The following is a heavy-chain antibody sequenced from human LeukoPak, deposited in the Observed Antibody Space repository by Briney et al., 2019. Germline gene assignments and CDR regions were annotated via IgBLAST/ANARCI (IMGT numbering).Heavy chain of an antibody. CDR3: ARAEDDFDAFDI. D-gene: IGHD3/OR15-3a*01. J-gene: IGHJ3*02. Sequence: GGSLRLSCAASGFTVSSNYMSWVRQAPGKGLEWVSVIYSGGSTYYADSVKGRFTISRDNSKNTLYLQMNSLRAEDTAVYYCARAEDDFDAFDIWGQGTMVTVSS. CDR1: GFTVSSNY. V-gene: IGHV3-53*01. CDR2: IYSGGST.